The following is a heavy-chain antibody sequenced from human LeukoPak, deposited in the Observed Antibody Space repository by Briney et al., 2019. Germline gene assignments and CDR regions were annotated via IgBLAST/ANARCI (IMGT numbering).Heavy chain of an antibody. CDR2: IKQDGSKK. CDR1: GFTFSSYW. Sequence: GGSLRLSCAASGFTFSSYWMRWVRQAPGKGLEWVANIKQDGSKKYYADSVKGRFTISRDNAKNSLYLQMNSLRAEDTAVYYCVRESRIQLWLAVNPSFAGWGEGSLVTV. D-gene: IGHD5-18*01. CDR3: VRESRIQLWLAVNPSFAG. V-gene: IGHV3-7*03. J-gene: IGHJ4*02.